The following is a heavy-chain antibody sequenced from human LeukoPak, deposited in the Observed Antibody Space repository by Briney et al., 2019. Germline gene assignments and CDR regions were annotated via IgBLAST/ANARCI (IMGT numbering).Heavy chain of an antibody. CDR3: ARGGSVTVTARGWFDP. V-gene: IGHV1-69*13. J-gene: IGHJ5*02. D-gene: IGHD4-11*01. Sequence: SVKVSCTASGGTFSSYAISWVRQAPGQGLEWMGGIIPIFGTANYAQKFQGRVTITADESTSTAYMELSSLRSEDTAVYYCARGGSVTVTARGWFDPWGQGTLVTVSS. CDR2: IIPIFGTA. CDR1: GGTFSSYA.